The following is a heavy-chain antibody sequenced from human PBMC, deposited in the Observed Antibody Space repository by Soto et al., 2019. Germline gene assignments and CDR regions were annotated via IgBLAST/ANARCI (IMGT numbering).Heavy chain of an antibody. J-gene: IGHJ6*04. Sequence: EVQLVESGGGLVQPGGSLRLSCAASGFTFSSYWMSWVRQAPGKGLEWVANIKQDGSEKYYVDSVKGRFTLSRDNAKNALYLQINSLRADYTAVYYGAREHYLVDVWGKWTTVTVSS. CDR3: AREHYLVDV. CDR1: GFTFSSYW. D-gene: IGHD3-10*01. CDR2: IKQDGSEK. V-gene: IGHV3-7*01.